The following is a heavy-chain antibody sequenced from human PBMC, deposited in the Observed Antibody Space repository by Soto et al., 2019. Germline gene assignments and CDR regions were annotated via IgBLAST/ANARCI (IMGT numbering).Heavy chain of an antibody. CDR2: IYWNDDK. D-gene: IGHD1-26*01. CDR1: GFSLSTTGEG. V-gene: IGHV2-5*01. J-gene: IGHJ4*02. Sequence: SGPTLVNPTQTLTLTCTFSGFSLSTTGEGVGWIRQSPEKALEWLALIYWNDDKRYSPSLKSRLTITKDTSKNRVVLTMTNMDPVDTATYYCAHRQHPAPGEGYYCFDYWGQGTLVTVSS. CDR3: AHRQHPAPGEGYYCFDY.